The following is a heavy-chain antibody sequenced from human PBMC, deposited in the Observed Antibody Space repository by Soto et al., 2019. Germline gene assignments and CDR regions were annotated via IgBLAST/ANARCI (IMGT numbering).Heavy chain of an antibody. CDR3: ARKDTAMVTLYYGMDV. D-gene: IGHD5-18*01. V-gene: IGHV1-18*01. CDR2: ISAYNGNT. Sequence: ASLKVSCKASGYTFTSYGISWVRQAPGQGLEWMGWISAYNGNTNYAQKLQGRVTMTTDTSTSTAYMELRSLRSEDTAVYYCARKDTAMVTLYYGMDVCGQGTTVTVSS. J-gene: IGHJ6*02. CDR1: GYTFTSYG.